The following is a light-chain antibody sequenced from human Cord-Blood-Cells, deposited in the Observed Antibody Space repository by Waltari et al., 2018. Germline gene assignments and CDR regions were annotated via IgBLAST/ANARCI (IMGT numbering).Light chain of an antibody. V-gene: IGKV1-39*01. CDR2: AAS. CDR3: QQSYSTPG. CDR1: QSISSY. Sequence: DIQMTQSPSSLSASVGYRVIITCRASQSISSYLNWYQQKPGKAPKLLIYAASSLQSGVPSRFSGSGSGTDFTLTISSLQPEDFATYYCQQSYSTPGFGPGTKVDIK. J-gene: IGKJ3*01.